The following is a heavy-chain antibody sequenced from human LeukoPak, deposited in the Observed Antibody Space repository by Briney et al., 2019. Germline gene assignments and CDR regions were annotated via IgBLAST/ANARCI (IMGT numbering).Heavy chain of an antibody. CDR3: ARVRDSSGYYF. V-gene: IGHV4-30-4*01. CDR1: GGSISSGDYY. CDR2: IHYSGIT. Sequence: PSETLSLTCTVSGGSISSGDYYWSWIRQPPGKGLEWIGYIHYSGITYYNPSLKGRLTISVDTSKNQFSLKLTSVTAADTAVYFCARVRDSSGYYFWGQGTLVTVSS. J-gene: IGHJ4*02. D-gene: IGHD3-22*01.